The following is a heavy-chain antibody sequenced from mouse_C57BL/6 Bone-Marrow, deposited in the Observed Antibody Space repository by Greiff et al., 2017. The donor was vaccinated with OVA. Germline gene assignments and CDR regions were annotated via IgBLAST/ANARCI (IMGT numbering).Heavy chain of an antibody. Sequence: VQVVESGAELVRPGTSVKMSCKASGYTFTNYWIGWAKQRPGHGLEWIGDIYPGGGYTNYNEKFKGKATLTADKSSSTAYMQFSSLTSEDSAIYYCARVLYYYGSSPYYYAMDYWGQGTSVTVSS. V-gene: IGHV1-63*01. CDR1: GYTFTNYW. CDR2: IYPGGGYT. D-gene: IGHD1-1*01. J-gene: IGHJ4*01. CDR3: ARVLYYYGSSPYYYAMDY.